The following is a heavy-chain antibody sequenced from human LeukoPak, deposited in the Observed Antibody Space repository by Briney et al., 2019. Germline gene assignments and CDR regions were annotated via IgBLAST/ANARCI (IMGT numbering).Heavy chain of an antibody. Sequence: SETLSLTCTVSGGSITNFYWSWVRQPPGKRLEWLGFIYYTGSTTYNPSLESRVTISVDTSKNQFSLKLSSVTAADTAVYYCARASFRLTVDYWGQGTLVTVSS. CDR3: ARASFRLTVDY. V-gene: IGHV4-59*01. J-gene: IGHJ4*02. CDR2: IYYTGST. CDR1: GGSITNFY. D-gene: IGHD1-14*01.